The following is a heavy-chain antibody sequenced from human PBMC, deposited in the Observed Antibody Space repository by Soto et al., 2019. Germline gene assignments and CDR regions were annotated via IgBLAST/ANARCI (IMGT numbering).Heavy chain of an antibody. Sequence: SETLSLTCTVSGGSISSSSYYWGWIRQPPGKGLEWIGSIYYSGSTYYNPSLKSRVTISVDTPKNQSSLKLSSVTAADTAVYYCARGGSSGWYGMDVWGQGTTVTVSS. CDR2: IYYSGST. J-gene: IGHJ6*02. CDR3: ARGGSSGWYGMDV. CDR1: GGSISSSSYY. D-gene: IGHD6-19*01. V-gene: IGHV4-39*01.